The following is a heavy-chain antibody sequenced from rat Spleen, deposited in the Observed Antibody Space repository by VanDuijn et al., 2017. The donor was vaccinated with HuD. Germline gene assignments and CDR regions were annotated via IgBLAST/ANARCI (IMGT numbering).Heavy chain of an antibody. Sequence: EVQLVESGGGLVQPGRSLKLSCAASGFTFSDYDMAWVRQAPTKGLEWVASISSSGGSTYYRDSVKGRFTISRDNAKSTLYLQMDSLRSEDTATYYCTTYYGYNWYFDFWGPGTMVTVSS. CDR1: GFTFSDYD. CDR2: ISSSGGST. V-gene: IGHV5-20*01. CDR3: TTYYGYNWYFDF. J-gene: IGHJ1*01. D-gene: IGHD1-9*01.